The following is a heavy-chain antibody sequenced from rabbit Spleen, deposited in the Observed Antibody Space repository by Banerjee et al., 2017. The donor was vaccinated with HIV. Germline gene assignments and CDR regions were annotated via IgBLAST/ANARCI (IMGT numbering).Heavy chain of an antibody. D-gene: IGHD4-1*01. CDR3: ARSGYVGWGGDGDLTGNKL. CDR2: IGTGSGKT. Sequence: QEQLVESGGGLVQPGGSLTLTCKASGFSFSSGYYISWVRQAPGKGLEWIGCIGTGSGKTYYASWAKGRFTISKSSSTTVTLQMTSLTAADTATYFCARSGYVGWGGDGDLTGNKLWGQGTLVTVS. V-gene: IGHV1S45*01. CDR1: GFSFSSGYY. J-gene: IGHJ4*01.